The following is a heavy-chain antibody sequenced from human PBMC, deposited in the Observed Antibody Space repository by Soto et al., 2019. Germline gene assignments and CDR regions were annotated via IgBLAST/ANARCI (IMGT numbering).Heavy chain of an antibody. CDR2: ISWNSGRT. V-gene: IGHV3-9*01. CDR1: GFTYDDYD. J-gene: IGHJ4*02. CDR3: AKGRGGSYGGDSFDY. D-gene: IGHD1-26*01. Sequence: EVQLVESGGGLVQPGRSLRLSCAASGFTYDDYDMHWVRQAPGKGLEWVSAISWNSGRTAYADSVKGRFTISRDNAKNSLYLQMNSLRAEDTALSHCAKGRGGSYGGDSFDYWGQGTLVTVSS.